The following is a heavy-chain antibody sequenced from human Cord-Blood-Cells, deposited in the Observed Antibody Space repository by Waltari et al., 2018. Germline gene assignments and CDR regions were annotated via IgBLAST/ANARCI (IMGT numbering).Heavy chain of an antibody. CDR3: ARWSTYYYDSSGYYYYYYMDV. J-gene: IGHJ6*03. V-gene: IGHV4-34*01. D-gene: IGHD3-22*01. CDR1: GGCFGGYH. Sequence: QVQLPQWGAGRLQTSATLSLPCAVYGGCFGGYHCRVYPRPPVKGLEWIGEISHSESTNYNPSLKSRVTISVATSKNQFSLKLSSVTAADTAVYYCARWSTYYYDSSGYYYYYYMDVWGKGTTVTVSS. CDR2: ISHSEST.